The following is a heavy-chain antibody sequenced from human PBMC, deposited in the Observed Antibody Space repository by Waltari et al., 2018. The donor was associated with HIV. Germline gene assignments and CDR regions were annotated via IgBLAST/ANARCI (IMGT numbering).Heavy chain of an antibody. D-gene: IGHD3-3*01. Sequence: QVHLQQSGSEVKKPGASVRISCKPSGYKFTSFYIHLVRQGPGQTLEWMGIMYTRDGSSTAGQKFEGRVTISRDTFTNTVFLDVSRLKSEDTAIYYCARRASYYDFWGGFSSPAPFDLWGQGTLVTVST. J-gene: IGHJ4*02. CDR2: MYTRDGSS. V-gene: IGHV1-46*01. CDR3: ARRASYYDFWGGFSSPAPFDL. CDR1: GYKFTSFY.